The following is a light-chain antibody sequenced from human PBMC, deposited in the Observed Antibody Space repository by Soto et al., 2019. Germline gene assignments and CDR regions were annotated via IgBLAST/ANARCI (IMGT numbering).Light chain of an antibody. CDR3: CSYADSSRIYV. CDR1: SSDVGSYNL. J-gene: IGLJ1*01. V-gene: IGLV2-23*01. CDR2: EGS. Sequence: QSALTQPASVSGSPGQSITISCTGTSSDVGSYNLVSWYQQHLGKAPKLMIYEGSKRPSGISNRFSGSKSGNTASLTISGLQAEDEAEYYCCSYADSSRIYVFGSGTKVTVL.